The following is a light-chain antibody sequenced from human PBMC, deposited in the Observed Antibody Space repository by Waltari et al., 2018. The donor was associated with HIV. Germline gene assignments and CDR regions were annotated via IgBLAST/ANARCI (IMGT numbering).Light chain of an antibody. J-gene: IGKJ4*01. CDR2: GAS. V-gene: IGKV3-15*01. Sequence: EIVMTQSPATLSVSPGERATLSCRASQRISDNLAWYQQKPGQAPRLLIYGASTRATGIPARFSGSGSRTEFTLTISSLQSEDFAIYYCQQYNNGLTFGGGTKVEIK. CDR3: QQYNNGLT. CDR1: QRISDN.